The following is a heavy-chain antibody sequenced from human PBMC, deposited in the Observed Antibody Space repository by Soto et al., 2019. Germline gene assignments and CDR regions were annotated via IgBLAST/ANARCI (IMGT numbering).Heavy chain of an antibody. J-gene: IGHJ3*02. D-gene: IGHD2-2*01. V-gene: IGHV1-18*01. CDR3: ARGSLTCISTSCYAFDT. CDR2: ISAYNGNT. CDR1: AYTFTRCG. Sequence: ASVKLTCNASAYTFTRCGSRWLRQAPGQGPEWMGWISAYNGNTDYAQKLQGRVTMTTDTSTNTAYMELRSLRSDDTAVYYCARGSLTCISTSCYAFDTWGQGTMVTVSS.